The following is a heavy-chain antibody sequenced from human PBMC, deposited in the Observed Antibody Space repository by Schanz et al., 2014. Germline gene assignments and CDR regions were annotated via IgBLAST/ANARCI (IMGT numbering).Heavy chain of an antibody. V-gene: IGHV3-72*01. CDR3: VRLDVHDY. D-gene: IGHD3-16*01. J-gene: IGHJ4*02. CDR2: ITNKPNNYNT. CDR1: GFTFSDHY. Sequence: EVQLVESGGGMVQPGGSLRLSCAASGFTFSDHYMDWVRQAPGKGLELVGRITNKPNNYNTEYAASVKGRFTISRDDSRNSLYLQMSSLKTEDTAVYYCVRLDVHDYWGQGTLVTVSS.